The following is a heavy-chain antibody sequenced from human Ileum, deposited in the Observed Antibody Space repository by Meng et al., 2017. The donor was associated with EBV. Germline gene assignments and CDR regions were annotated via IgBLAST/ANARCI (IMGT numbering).Heavy chain of an antibody. CDR2: IYDGGNP. CDR1: GRSIRNNAYS. CDR3: ATQNWNYEAGY. J-gene: IGHJ4*02. V-gene: IGHV4-39*01. Sequence: SGPDLVKHSETLSLSCTVSGRSIRNNAYSWGWIRQPPGKGLEWIGTIYDGGNPYSHPSLKSRLTISVDTSRNQFSLKLSSVTAADTAVYYCATQNWNYEAGYWGQGTLVTVSS. D-gene: IGHD1-7*01.